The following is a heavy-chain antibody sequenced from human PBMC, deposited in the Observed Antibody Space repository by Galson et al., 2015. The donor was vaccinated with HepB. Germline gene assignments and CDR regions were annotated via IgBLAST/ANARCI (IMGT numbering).Heavy chain of an antibody. CDR3: ASPRYFQH. Sequence: SLRLSCAASGFTFSTYSMNWVRQAPGKGLEWVSYISSSNTIYYADSVKGRFTTSRDNAKNSLYLQMNSLRAEDTAVYYCASPRYFQHWGQGTLVTVSS. CDR2: ISSSNTI. V-gene: IGHV3-48*01. J-gene: IGHJ1*01. CDR1: GFTFSTYS.